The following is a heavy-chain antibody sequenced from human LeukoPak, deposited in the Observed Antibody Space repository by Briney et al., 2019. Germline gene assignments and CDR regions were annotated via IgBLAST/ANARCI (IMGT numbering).Heavy chain of an antibody. Sequence: PGGSLRLSCAASGFTVSHNYMSWARQAPGKGLEWVSVIYSGGSTNYADSVKGRFTISRDNSKNTLYLQMNSLRAEDTAVYYCARDLSGPLDYWGQGTLVTVSS. CDR1: GFTVSHNY. CDR3: ARDLSGPLDY. D-gene: IGHD5-12*01. J-gene: IGHJ4*02. CDR2: IYSGGST. V-gene: IGHV3-66*01.